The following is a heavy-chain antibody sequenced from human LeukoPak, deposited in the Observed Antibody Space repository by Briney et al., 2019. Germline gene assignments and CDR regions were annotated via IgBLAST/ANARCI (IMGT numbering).Heavy chain of an antibody. CDR1: EFIFSDYA. CDR3: AKDGDYYYYYMDV. J-gene: IGHJ6*03. D-gene: IGHD3-16*01. V-gene: IGHV3-21*01. CDR2: ISSGSSYI. Sequence: GGSLRLSCAASEFIFSDYAMNWVRQAPGKGLEWVSSISSGSSYIYYADSVKGRFTISRDNSKNTLYLQMNSLRAEDTAVYYCAKDGDYYYYYMDVWGKGTTVTVSS.